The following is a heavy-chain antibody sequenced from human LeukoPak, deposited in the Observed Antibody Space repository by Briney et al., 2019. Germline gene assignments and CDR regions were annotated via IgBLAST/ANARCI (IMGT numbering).Heavy chain of an antibody. CDR3: AKGGSYGSGIHGRIEY. Sequence: PGGSLRLSCAASGFTFSSYAMSWVRQAPGKGLDWVSVISGSGGYTYYADSLKGRFTIPRANSKNTLNLQMNSMRAEDTAVYSCAKGGSYGSGIHGRIEYWGQGTLVTVSS. J-gene: IGHJ4*02. V-gene: IGHV3-23*01. CDR1: GFTFSSYA. CDR2: ISGSGGYT. D-gene: IGHD3-10*01.